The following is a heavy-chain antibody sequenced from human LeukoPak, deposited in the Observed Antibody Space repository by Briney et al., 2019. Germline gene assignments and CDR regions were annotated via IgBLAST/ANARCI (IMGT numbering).Heavy chain of an antibody. CDR1: GFTFSSYS. D-gene: IGHD2-15*01. J-gene: IGHJ5*02. CDR2: ISSSSSYI. Sequence: GGSLRLSCAASGFTFSSYSMNWVRKAPGKGLEWVSSISSSSSYIYYADSVKGRFTISRDNARNSLYLQMNTLRAEDTAVYSCARGADGVSSNSRGWFDPWGQGTLVTVSS. V-gene: IGHV3-21*01. CDR3: ARGADGVSSNSRGWFDP.